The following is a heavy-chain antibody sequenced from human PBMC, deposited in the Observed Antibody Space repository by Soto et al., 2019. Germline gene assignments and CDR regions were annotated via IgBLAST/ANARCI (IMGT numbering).Heavy chain of an antibody. Sequence: EVQLLESGGGLVQPGGSLRLSCAASGFTFSSYTMTWVRQAPGKGLEWVSSIGASGGRTYYAASVTGRFTISRDNSKSTLYLQMNSLIADDTAVYSCANPSAAINPPVNWFDPWGQGTLVTVSS. CDR3: ANPSAAINPPVNWFDP. CDR2: IGASGGRT. D-gene: IGHD2-2*02. J-gene: IGHJ5*02. V-gene: IGHV3-23*01. CDR1: GFTFSSYT.